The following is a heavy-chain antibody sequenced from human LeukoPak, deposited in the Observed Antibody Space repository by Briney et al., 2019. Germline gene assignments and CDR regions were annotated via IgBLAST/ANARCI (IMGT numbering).Heavy chain of an antibody. J-gene: IGHJ4*02. CDR3: AHGLLWFGELSSYYFDY. Sequence: SGPTLVNPTQTLTLTCTFSGSSLSTSGVGVGWIRQPPGKALEWLALIYWDDDKRYSPSLKSRLTITKDTSKNQVVLTMTNMDPVDTATYYCAHGLLWFGELSSYYFDYWGQGTLVTVSS. D-gene: IGHD3-10*01. CDR1: GSSLSTSGVG. CDR2: IYWDDDK. V-gene: IGHV2-5*02.